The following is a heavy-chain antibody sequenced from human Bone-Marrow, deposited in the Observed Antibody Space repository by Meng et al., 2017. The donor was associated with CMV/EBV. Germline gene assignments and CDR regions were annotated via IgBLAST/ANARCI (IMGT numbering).Heavy chain of an antibody. CDR3: IQTGASGSSGD. CDR2: IRNKAHNYAT. D-gene: IGHD1-26*01. J-gene: IGHJ4*02. V-gene: IGHV3-73*01. CDR1: GFTFSGST. Sequence: GESLKISCAASGFTFSGSTIHWVRQASGKGLEWVGRIRNKAHNYATTYAASVKGRFTISRDNSKDTAYLQLNSLQTEDTAVYYCIQTGASGSSGDWGQGTLVTVSS.